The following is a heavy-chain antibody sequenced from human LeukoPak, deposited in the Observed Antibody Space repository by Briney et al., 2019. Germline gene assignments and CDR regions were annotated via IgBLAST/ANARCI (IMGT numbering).Heavy chain of an antibody. V-gene: IGHV3-74*01. J-gene: IGHJ5*02. CDR3: ARDSSSSYNWFDP. CDR2: INSDGSST. D-gene: IGHD6-13*01. Sequence: GGSLRHSCAASGFTFSSYWMHWVRQAPGKGLVWVSRINSDGSSTSYADSVKGRFTISRDNAKNTLYLQMNSLRAEDTAVYYCARDSSSSYNWFDPWGQGTLVTVSA. CDR1: GFTFSSYW.